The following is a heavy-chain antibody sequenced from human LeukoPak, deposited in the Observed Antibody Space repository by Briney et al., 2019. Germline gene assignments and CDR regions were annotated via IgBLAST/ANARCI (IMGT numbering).Heavy chain of an antibody. J-gene: IGHJ4*02. V-gene: IGHV3-23*01. CDR2: ISGSGGGT. Sequence: PGRSLRLSCAASGFTFSSYAMHWVRQAPGKGLEWDAGISGSGGGTVYADSVKGRFTISRDNPKNTLYLQMNSLRAEDTAVYFCAKRGVVIRVILVGFHKEAYYFDSWGQGALVTVSS. D-gene: IGHD3-22*01. CDR1: GFTFSSYA. CDR3: AKRGVVIRVILVGFHKEAYYFDS.